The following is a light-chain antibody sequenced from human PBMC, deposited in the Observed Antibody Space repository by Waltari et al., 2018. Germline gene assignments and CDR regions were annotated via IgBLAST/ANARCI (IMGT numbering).Light chain of an antibody. CDR1: QSVLYSANIRDY. CDR2: WAS. Sequence: DIVMTQFPDSLAVSLGERATINCKSSQSVLYSANIRDYLSWYQLKPGQPPKVRIYWASTRASGVPDRFSGSGSGTDFTLTISSLRAECVAVYHCQQYYDTPYSVGQGTKLEIK. V-gene: IGKV4-1*01. J-gene: IGKJ2*03. CDR3: QQYYDTPYS.